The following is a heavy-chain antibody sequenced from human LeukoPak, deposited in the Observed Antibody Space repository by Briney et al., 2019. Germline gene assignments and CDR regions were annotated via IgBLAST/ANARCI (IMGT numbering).Heavy chain of an antibody. Sequence: GASVKVSCKASGYTFTGYYMHWVRQAPGQGLEWMGIINPSGGSTSYAQKFQGRVTMTRDTSTSTVYMELSSLRSEDTAVYYCAREPYYYGSGSPQTYYMDVWGKGTTVTISS. D-gene: IGHD3-10*01. CDR1: GYTFTGYY. J-gene: IGHJ6*03. CDR3: AREPYYYGSGSPQTYYMDV. V-gene: IGHV1-46*01. CDR2: INPSGGST.